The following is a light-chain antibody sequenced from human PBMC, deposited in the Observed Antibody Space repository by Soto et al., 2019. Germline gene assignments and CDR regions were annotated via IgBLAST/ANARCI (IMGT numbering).Light chain of an antibody. CDR1: QSISSL. V-gene: IGKV1-5*03. CDR3: HQYYSFPRT. CDR2: KAS. J-gene: IGKJ1*01. Sequence: DIPMTQSPSTLSASVGDRVTITCRASQSISSLLAWYQHKPGKAPKFLIYKASSLQSGVPSRFSGSGSGTEFTLTITSLQPDDFATYYCHQYYSFPRTFGQGTKVEVK.